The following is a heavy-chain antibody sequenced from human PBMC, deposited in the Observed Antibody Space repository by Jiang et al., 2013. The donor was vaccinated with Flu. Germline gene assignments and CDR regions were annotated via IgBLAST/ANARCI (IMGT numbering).Heavy chain of an antibody. D-gene: IGHD2-21*02. CDR1: RFTFNDAW. CDR3: TRDWRPLQSYFVF. J-gene: IGHJ4*02. CDR2: IKSKPDGGTA. V-gene: IGHV3-15*01. Sequence: VQLLESGGGLVKPGGSLRLSCEDSRFTFNDAWMSWVRQAPGKGLEWIGRIKSKPDGGTADYAAPVKGRFTISRDDSKNTLYLQMDSLKTEDTAVYYCTRDWRPLQSYFVFWGQGVLVTVSS.